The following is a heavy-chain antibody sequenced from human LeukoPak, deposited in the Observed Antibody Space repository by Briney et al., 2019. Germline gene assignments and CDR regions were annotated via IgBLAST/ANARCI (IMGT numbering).Heavy chain of an antibody. CDR1: GGSISSSSYY. D-gene: IGHD1-26*01. Sequence: SETLSLTCTVSGGSISSSSYYWGWIRQPPGKGLEWIGSIYYSGSTYYNPSLKSRVTISVDTSKNQFSLKLNSVTAADTAVYYCAREGPDGIVGATRPDAFDIWGQGTMVTVSS. V-gene: IGHV4-39*07. CDR3: AREGPDGIVGATRPDAFDI. J-gene: IGHJ3*02. CDR2: IYYSGST.